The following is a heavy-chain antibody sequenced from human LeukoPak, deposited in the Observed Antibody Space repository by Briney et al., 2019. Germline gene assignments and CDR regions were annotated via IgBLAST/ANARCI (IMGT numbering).Heavy chain of an antibody. CDR3: ARRANGDYGRWYYDF. J-gene: IGHJ2*01. CDR1: GFSFNNYD. Sequence: GGSLRLSCAASGFSFNNYDIHWVRQASGKGLEWVSAIDSAGDTYYPGSVKGRFIISRENAKSSLFLQMTSLRVGDTAVYYCARRANGDYGRWYYDFWGRGTLVSVSS. D-gene: IGHD4-17*01. CDR2: IDSAGDT. V-gene: IGHV3-13*01.